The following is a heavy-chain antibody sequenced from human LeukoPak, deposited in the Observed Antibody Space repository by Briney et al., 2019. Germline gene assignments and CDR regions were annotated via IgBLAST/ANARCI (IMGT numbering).Heavy chain of an antibody. V-gene: IGHV5-51*01. CDR1: GYSFGSYW. CDR3: ARHSRGLLSKTSSTSYDY. D-gene: IGHD2-2*01. Sequence: GESLKISCKGSGYSFGSYWIAWVRQMPGKGLEWMGIIYPGDSDTRYSPSFQGRVTISADKSISTAYLQWSSLKASDTAMYYCARHSRGLLSKTSSTSYDYWGQGTLVTVSS. CDR2: IYPGDSDT. J-gene: IGHJ4*02.